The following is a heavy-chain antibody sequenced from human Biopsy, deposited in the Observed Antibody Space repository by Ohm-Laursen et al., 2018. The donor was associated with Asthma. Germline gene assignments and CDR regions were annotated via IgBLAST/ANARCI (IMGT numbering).Heavy chain of an antibody. CDR1: YGSITSGGYY. D-gene: IGHD3-22*01. Sequence: SDTLSLTCTVSYGSITSGGYYWTWIRQHPGKGLEWIRFIYYSGSTYYNPSLKSRVSISIDTSKNQFSLKLSSVTAADTAVYYCARAQDYYDSRGYYRSFDYWGQGTLVTVSS. CDR2: IYYSGST. J-gene: IGHJ4*02. V-gene: IGHV4-31*03. CDR3: ARAQDYYDSRGYYRSFDY.